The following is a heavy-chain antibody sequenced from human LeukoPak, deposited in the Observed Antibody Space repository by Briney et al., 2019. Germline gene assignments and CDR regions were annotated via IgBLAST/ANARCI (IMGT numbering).Heavy chain of an antibody. CDR2: IYWDDDK. CDR1: GVSISSGDYY. V-gene: IGHV2-5*08. D-gene: IGHD1-26*01. CDR3: AHRRGGVGATYAFDI. J-gene: IGHJ3*02. Sequence: TLSLTCTVSGVSISSGDYYWSWIRQPPGKALEWLALIYWDDDKRYSPSLKSRLTITKDTSKNQVVLTMTNMDPVDTATYYCAHRRGGVGATYAFDIWDQGTMVTVSS.